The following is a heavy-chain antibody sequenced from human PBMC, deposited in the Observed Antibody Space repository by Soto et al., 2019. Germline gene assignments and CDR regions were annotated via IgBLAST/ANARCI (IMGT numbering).Heavy chain of an antibody. V-gene: IGHV6-1*01. CDR1: GDSVSSNSAA. Sequence: PSQTLSLACVISGDSVSSNSAAWNRIRQSPSRGLEWLGRTYYRSKWYNDYAVSVKSRITINPDTSKNQFSLQLNSVTPEDTAVYYCAREVPRWIAVAGNFDYRGQGTLVTVSS. J-gene: IGHJ4*02. CDR3: AREVPRWIAVAGNFDY. D-gene: IGHD6-19*01. CDR2: TYYRSKWYN.